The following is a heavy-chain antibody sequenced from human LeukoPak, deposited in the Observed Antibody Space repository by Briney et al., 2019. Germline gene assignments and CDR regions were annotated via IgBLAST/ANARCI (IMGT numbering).Heavy chain of an antibody. Sequence: GGSLRLSCAASGFTFSSSGMSWVRQAPGKGLEWVSAITPSGGATFYAGSVKGRFTISRDNSRNTLYLEMSSLRAENTAVYYCLKGASSTGWDFWGLGTLVTVSS. CDR2: ITPSGGAT. CDR1: GFTFSSSG. V-gene: IGHV3-23*01. D-gene: IGHD2-8*02. CDR3: LKGASSTGWDF. J-gene: IGHJ4*02.